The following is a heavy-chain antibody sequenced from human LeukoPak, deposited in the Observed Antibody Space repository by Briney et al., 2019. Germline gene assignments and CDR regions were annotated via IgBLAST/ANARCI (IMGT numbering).Heavy chain of an antibody. CDR2: ISSSGSTI. V-gene: IGHV3-48*03. J-gene: IGHJ4*02. D-gene: IGHD4-23*01. CDR1: GFTFSSYE. CDR3: ARDYGGKIDY. Sequence: PGGSLRLSCAASGFTFSSYEMNWVRQAPGKGLEWVSYISSSGSTIYYADSMKGRFTISRDNAKNSLYLQMNSLRAEDTAVYYCARDYGGKIDYWGQGTLVTVSS.